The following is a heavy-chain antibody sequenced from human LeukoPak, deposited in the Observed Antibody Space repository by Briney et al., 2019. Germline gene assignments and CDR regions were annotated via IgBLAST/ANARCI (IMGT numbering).Heavy chain of an antibody. J-gene: IGHJ6*02. CDR2: ISTYDGDA. CDR3: AREASYYDFWSDNYYYGMDV. CDR1: GYSFTSYG. D-gene: IGHD3-3*01. Sequence: ASVTVSCKASGYSFTSYGITWVRQAPGQGLEWMGWISTYDGDANYAQQLQGRVTMTTDTSTITAYMELRSLRSDDTAVYYCAREASYYDFWSDNYYYGMDVWGQGTTVTVSS. V-gene: IGHV1-18*01.